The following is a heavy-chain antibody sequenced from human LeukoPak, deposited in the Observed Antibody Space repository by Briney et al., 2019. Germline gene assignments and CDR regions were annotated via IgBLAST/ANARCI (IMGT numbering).Heavy chain of an antibody. CDR2: IYTSGST. J-gene: IGHJ4*02. D-gene: IGHD2-2*01. Sequence: PSETLSLTCAVSGYSISIGYYWGWIRPPAGKGLEWIGRIYTSGSTNYNPSLKSRVTMSVDTSKNQFSLKLSSVTAADTAVYYCASGTYCSSTSCYWDYWGQGTLVTVSS. CDR1: GYSISIGYY. CDR3: ASGTYCSSTSCYWDY. V-gene: IGHV4-4*07.